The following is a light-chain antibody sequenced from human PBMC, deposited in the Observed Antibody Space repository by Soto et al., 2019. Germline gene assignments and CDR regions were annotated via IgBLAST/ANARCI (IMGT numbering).Light chain of an antibody. Sequence: EIGMTQSPATLSVSPGERATLSCRASQSVSTNLAWYQQKPGQAPRLLIYGASTRATGIPARFSGSGSGTEFSLTISSLQSEDFALYYCQRYNNWPPYTFGQGTKLEIK. CDR1: QSVSTN. V-gene: IGKV3-15*01. CDR2: GAS. J-gene: IGKJ2*01. CDR3: QRYNNWPPYT.